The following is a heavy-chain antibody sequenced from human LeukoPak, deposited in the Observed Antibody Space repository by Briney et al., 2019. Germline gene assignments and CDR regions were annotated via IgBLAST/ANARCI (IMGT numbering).Heavy chain of an antibody. CDR3: AKEQRIRHCSEGVCMEGYYFDY. CDR2: ISRGGETR. CDR1: GCLFNMFA. Sequence: GGSLTVSCTGSGCLFNMFAMNWVRQAPGQGLEGVAGISRGGETRKYADTVKGRFTVSRDASKNMVFLQMNDLGPEDTAVYYCAKEQRIRHCSEGVCMEGYYFDYWGQGSLVTVSS. D-gene: IGHD2-8*01. V-gene: IGHV3-23*01. J-gene: IGHJ4*02.